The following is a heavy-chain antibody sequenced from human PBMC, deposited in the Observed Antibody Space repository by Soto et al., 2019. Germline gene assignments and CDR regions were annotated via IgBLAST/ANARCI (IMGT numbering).Heavy chain of an antibody. D-gene: IGHD3-22*01. CDR3: ARDLRLSPRDYDSSGYRYYGMDV. CDR2: IWYDGSNK. Sequence: GVSLRLSCAASGFTFSSYGMHWVRQAPGKGLEWVAVIWYDGSNKYYADSVKGRFTISRDNSKNTLYLQMNSLRAEDTAVYYCARDLRLSPRDYDSSGYRYYGMDVWGQGTTVTVSS. CDR1: GFTFSSYG. J-gene: IGHJ6*02. V-gene: IGHV3-33*01.